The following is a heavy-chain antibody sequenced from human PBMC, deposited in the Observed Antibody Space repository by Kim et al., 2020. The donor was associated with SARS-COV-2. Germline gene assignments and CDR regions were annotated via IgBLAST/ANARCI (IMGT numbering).Heavy chain of an antibody. J-gene: IGHJ1*01. CDR3: TTDYERIGGLCHGETCYPKSR. Sequence: GGSLRLSCAASGFTFTKVWLSWVRQSPGKGLEWVGRIRSKADGGTVDYAAPVKGRFTISRDDSKSTLYLQMNGLRADDTAFHYGTTDYERIGGLCHGETCYPKSRWGQGNLVTVSS. D-gene: IGHD3-16*01. CDR2: IRSKADGGTV. V-gene: IGHV3-15*01. CDR1: GFTFTKVW.